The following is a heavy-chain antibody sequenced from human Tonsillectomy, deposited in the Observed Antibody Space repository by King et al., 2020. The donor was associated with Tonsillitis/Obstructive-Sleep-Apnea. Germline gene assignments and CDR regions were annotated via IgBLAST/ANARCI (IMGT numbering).Heavy chain of an antibody. CDR1: GVTLTRYW. Sequence: VQLVEFGGGLVQPGGSLRLSCAASGVTLTRYWMTWVRQAPGEGLEGVANRNQDGSEQYYVDSVKGRFTISRDNPKNSLYLQMNSLRAGDTAVYYCARDLVGDYWGQGTLVTVSS. D-gene: IGHD1-26*01. V-gene: IGHV3-7*04. CDR3: ARDLVGDY. J-gene: IGHJ4*02. CDR2: RNQDGSEQ.